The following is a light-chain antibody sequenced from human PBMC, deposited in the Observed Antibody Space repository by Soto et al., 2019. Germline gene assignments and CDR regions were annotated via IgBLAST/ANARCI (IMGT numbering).Light chain of an antibody. CDR1: HTINNY. J-gene: IGKJ1*01. Sequence: DIQMTQSPSSLSASVGDRVTITCRAGHTINNYLNWYQQRPGKAPKLLIYAASSLQSGVPSRFRGSGSGTDFTLTITSLQPEDFATYFCQQSSSSPPTFCQGTKVEIK. CDR2: AAS. CDR3: QQSSSSPPT. V-gene: IGKV1-39*01.